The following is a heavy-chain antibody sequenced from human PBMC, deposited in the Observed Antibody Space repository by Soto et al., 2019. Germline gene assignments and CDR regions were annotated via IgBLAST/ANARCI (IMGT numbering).Heavy chain of an antibody. CDR1: GFSLSINGVA. CDR2: IYWDDDQ. Sequence: QITLKESGPTLVKPTQTLTLTCTFSGFSLSINGVAVGWIRQPPGQALEWLALIYWDDDQRYNPSLKNRLTITKDTPRNQVVLTMTNMDPVDTATYYCAHKRDVSRGFKYWGQGTLVTVSS. V-gene: IGHV2-5*02. D-gene: IGHD3-10*01. CDR3: AHKRDVSRGFKY. J-gene: IGHJ4*02.